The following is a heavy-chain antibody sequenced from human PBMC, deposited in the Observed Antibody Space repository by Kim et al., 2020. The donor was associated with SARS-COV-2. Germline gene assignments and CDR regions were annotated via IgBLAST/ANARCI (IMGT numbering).Heavy chain of an antibody. CDR3: ASSFGVVDFYYYYMDV. Sequence: SETLSLTCAVYGGSFSGYYWSWIRQPPGKGLEWIGEINHSGSTNYNPSLKSRVTISVDTSKNQFSLKLSSVTAADTAVYYCASSFGVVDFYYYYMDVWGKGTTVTVSS. J-gene: IGHJ6*03. D-gene: IGHD3-3*01. V-gene: IGHV4-34*01. CDR2: INHSGST. CDR1: GGSFSGYY.